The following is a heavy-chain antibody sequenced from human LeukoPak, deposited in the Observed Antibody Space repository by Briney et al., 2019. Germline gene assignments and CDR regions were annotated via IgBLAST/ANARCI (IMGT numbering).Heavy chain of an antibody. J-gene: IGHJ3*02. CDR3: AKAPYNSGWSDAFDI. Sequence: GGSLRLSCAASGFTFSSFAMSWVRQAPGKGLEWVSAISGSGGSTYHADSVKGRFTISRDNSKNTLYLQMNSLRAEDTAVYYCAKAPYNSGWSDAFDIWGQGTMVTVSS. D-gene: IGHD6-19*01. V-gene: IGHV3-23*01. CDR1: GFTFSSFA. CDR2: ISGSGGST.